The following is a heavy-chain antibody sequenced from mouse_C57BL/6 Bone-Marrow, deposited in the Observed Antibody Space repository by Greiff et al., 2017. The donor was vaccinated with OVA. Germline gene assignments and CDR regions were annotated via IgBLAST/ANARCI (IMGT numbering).Heavy chain of an antibody. V-gene: IGHV3-6*01. CDR2: ISYDGSN. Sequence: EVKLVESGPGLVKPSQSLSLTCSVTGYSITSGYYWNWIRQFPGNKLEWMGYISYDGSNNYNPSLKNRISITRDTSKNQFFLKLNSVTTEDTATYYCAREERAYGKGYWGQGTTLTVSS. D-gene: IGHD1-1*01. CDR3: AREERAYGKGY. CDR1: GYSITSGYY. J-gene: IGHJ2*01.